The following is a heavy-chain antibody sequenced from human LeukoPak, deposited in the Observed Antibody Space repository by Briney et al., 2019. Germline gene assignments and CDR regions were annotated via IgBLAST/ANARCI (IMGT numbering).Heavy chain of an antibody. CDR1: GYTFTGYY. V-gene: IGHV1-2*06. D-gene: IGHD4-17*01. Sequence: GASVTVSCTASGYTFTGYYMHWVRQAPGQGLEWMGRINPNSGGTNYAQKFQGRVTMTRDTSISTAYMELSRLRSDNTAVYYCARGRGDYAYFYWGQGTLVTVSS. CDR3: ARGRGDYAYFY. J-gene: IGHJ4*02. CDR2: INPNSGGT.